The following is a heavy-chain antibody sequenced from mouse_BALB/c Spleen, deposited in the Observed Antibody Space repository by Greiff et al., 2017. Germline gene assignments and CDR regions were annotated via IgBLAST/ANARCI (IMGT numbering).Heavy chain of an antibody. Sequence: VQGVESGPGLVAPSQSLSITCTVSGFSLTGYGVNWVRQPPGKGLEWLGMIWGDGSTDYNSALKSRLSISKDNSKSHVFLKMNILQTDDTARYYCGRGGSGFAYWGQGTLVTVSA. J-gene: IGHJ3*01. CDR1: GFSLTGYG. CDR3: GRGGSGFAY. V-gene: IGHV2-6-7*01. D-gene: IGHD1-1*01. CDR2: IWGDGST.